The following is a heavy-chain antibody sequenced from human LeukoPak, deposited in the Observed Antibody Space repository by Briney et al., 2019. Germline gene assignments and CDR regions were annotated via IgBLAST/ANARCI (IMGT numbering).Heavy chain of an antibody. CDR1: GFTFSCYS. Sequence: GGSLRLSCRASGFTFSCYSLNWVRRAPGQGLEWVSSISSSSGDIYYTDSVKGRFTISRDNARKSLYLQMNSLRVEDTAVYYCVRDYGGSSGAFDLWGQGTMVTVSS. J-gene: IGHJ3*01. V-gene: IGHV3-21*01. CDR3: VRDYGGSSGAFDL. CDR2: ISSSSGDI. D-gene: IGHD4-23*01.